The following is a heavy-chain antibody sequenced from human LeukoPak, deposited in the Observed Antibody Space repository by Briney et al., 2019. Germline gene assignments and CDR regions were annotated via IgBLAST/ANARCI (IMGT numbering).Heavy chain of an antibody. D-gene: IGHD6-6*01. CDR1: GYTFTGYW. J-gene: IGHJ4*02. Sequence: ASVKVSCKASGYTFTGYWIGWVRQMPGKGLEWMGIIYPGDSDTRYSPSFQGQVTISADKSISTAYLQWSSLKASDTAMYYCARRGTVYGSSSPNDYWGQGTLVTVSS. CDR2: IYPGDSDT. CDR3: ARRGTVYGSSSPNDY. V-gene: IGHV5-51*01.